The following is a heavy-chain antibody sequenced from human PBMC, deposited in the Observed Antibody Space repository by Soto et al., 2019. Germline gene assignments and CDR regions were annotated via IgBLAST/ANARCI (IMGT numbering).Heavy chain of an antibody. V-gene: IGHV1-69*13. D-gene: IGHD2-15*01. CDR2: IIPIFGAE. J-gene: IGHJ5*02. Sequence: SVKVSCKASGGTFSRYAISWVRQAPGQGLEWMGGIIPIFGAENYAQKFQGRVTITADESTSTAYMELSSLRSEDTAVYYCASSCSGGRCYNNNWFDTWGQGTLVTVSS. CDR1: GGTFSRYA. CDR3: ASSCSGGRCYNNNWFDT.